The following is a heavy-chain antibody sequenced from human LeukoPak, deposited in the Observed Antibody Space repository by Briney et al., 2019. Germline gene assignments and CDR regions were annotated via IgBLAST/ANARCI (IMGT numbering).Heavy chain of an antibody. J-gene: IGHJ4*02. CDR1: GFTFGDYT. Sequence: PGGSLRLSCTGSGFTFGDYTMNWFRQAPGRGLEWVGFIRNKAYGGTTEYAASVKGRFTISRDDSKSIAYLQMNSLKTEDTAVYYCTRGKSTVVILNFDYWGQGTLITVSA. CDR2: IRNKAYGGTT. V-gene: IGHV3-49*03. D-gene: IGHD4-23*01. CDR3: TRGKSTVVILNFDY.